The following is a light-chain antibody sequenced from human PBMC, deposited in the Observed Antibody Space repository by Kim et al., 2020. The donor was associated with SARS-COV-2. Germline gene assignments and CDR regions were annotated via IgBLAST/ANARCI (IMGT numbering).Light chain of an antibody. CDR3: QVWDSSSDHPYWV. CDR2: YDS. J-gene: IGLJ3*02. Sequence: GKTARITFGGNNIGSKSVHGYQQKPGQAPVLVIYYDSDRPSGIPERFSGSNSGNTATLTISRVEAGDEADYYCQVWDSSSDHPYWVFGGGTQLTVL. V-gene: IGLV3-21*04. CDR1: NIGSKS.